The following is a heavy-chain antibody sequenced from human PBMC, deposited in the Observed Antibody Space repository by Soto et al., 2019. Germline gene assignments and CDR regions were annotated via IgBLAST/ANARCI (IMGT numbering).Heavy chain of an antibody. CDR1: GGSISSDHYY. D-gene: IGHD6-19*01. Sequence: SETLSLTCTVSGGSISSDHYYWSWIRQPPGKGLEWIGYIYYSGSTYYNPSLKRRVTISVDTSKNQFSLKLSSVTAADTAVYYCARSLYSSGDFDFWGQGTLVTVSS. J-gene: IGHJ4*02. V-gene: IGHV4-30-4*01. CDR3: ARSLYSSGDFDF. CDR2: IYYSGST.